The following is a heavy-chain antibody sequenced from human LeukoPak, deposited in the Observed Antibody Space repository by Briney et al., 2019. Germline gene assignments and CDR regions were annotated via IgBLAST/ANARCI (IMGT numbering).Heavy chain of an antibody. CDR1: GYTFTGYY. Sequence: SSVQVSCKASGYTFTGYYMHWVRQAPGQGLEWMGWIDPNSGGTNYAQKLQGRVTMTRDTSISTAYMELSRLRSDDTAVYYCARAADEGDDDYGMDVWGQGTTVTVSS. J-gene: IGHJ6*02. V-gene: IGHV1-2*02. CDR2: IDPNSGGT. CDR3: ARAADEGDDDYGMDV. D-gene: IGHD2-21*02.